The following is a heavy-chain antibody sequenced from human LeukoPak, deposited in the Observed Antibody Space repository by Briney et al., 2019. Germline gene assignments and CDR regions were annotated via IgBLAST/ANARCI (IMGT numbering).Heavy chain of an antibody. V-gene: IGHV3-64D*06. CDR1: GFTFRSYA. CDR3: VKETLFVEMATAFDY. D-gene: IGHD5-24*01. J-gene: IGHJ4*02. Sequence: QPGGSLRLSCAASGFTFRSYAMHWVRQAPGKGLEYVSAISSNGGSTYYADSVKGRFTISRDNSKNTLYLQMSRLRAEDTAVYYCVKETLFVEMATAFDYWGQGTLVTVSS. CDR2: ISSNGGST.